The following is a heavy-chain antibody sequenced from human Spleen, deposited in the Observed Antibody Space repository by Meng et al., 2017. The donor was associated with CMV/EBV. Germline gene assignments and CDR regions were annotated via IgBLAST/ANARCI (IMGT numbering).Heavy chain of an antibody. V-gene: IGHV1-2*02. D-gene: IGHD3-3*01. J-gene: IGHJ4*02. Sequence: QVKLGQAGAELRKPGASVKVSCKASGYTFTGYYMHWVRQASGQGLEWMGWINPNSGGTNYAQKFQGRVTMTRDTSISTAYMELSRLRSDDTAVYYCARDGVFGVVLSFDYWGQGTLVTVSS. CDR1: GYTFTGYY. CDR3: ARDGVFGVVLSFDY. CDR2: INPNSGGT.